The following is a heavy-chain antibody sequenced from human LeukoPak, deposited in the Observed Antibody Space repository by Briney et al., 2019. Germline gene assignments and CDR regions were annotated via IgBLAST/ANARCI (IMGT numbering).Heavy chain of an antibody. CDR2: IYYSGST. D-gene: IGHD5/OR15-5a*01. CDR3: ARDLSTPYYYYYMDV. V-gene: IGHV4-59*01. CDR1: GGSISSYY. Sequence: SETLPLTCTVSGGSISSYYWSWIRQPPGKGLEWIGYIYYSGSTNYNPSLKSRVTISVDTSKNQFSLKLSSVTAADTAVYYCARDLSTPYYYYYMDVWGKGTTVTVSS. J-gene: IGHJ6*03.